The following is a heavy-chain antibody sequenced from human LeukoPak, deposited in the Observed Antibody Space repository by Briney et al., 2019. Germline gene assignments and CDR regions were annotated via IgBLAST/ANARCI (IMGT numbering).Heavy chain of an antibody. CDR2: ISGSGGST. D-gene: IGHD3-22*01. Sequence: GGSPRLSCAASGFTFSSYAMSWVRQAPGKGLEWVSAISGSGGSTYYADSVKGRFTISRDNSKNTLYLQMNSLRAEDTAVYYCAKDLPAPYDSSGYMFSFDYWGQGTLVTVSS. J-gene: IGHJ4*02. CDR3: AKDLPAPYDSSGYMFSFDY. CDR1: GFTFSSYA. V-gene: IGHV3-23*01.